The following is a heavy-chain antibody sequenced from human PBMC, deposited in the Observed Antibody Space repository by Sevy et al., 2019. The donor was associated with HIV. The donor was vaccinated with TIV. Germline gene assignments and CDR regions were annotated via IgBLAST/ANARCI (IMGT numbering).Heavy chain of an antibody. V-gene: IGHV3-53*01. CDR3: ARGGLTVALDY. Sequence: GGSLRLSCAASGFTVSSNYMSWVRQAPGKGLEWVSVIYSGGSTYYADSVKGRVTISRDNSKNTLYLQMNSLRAEDTAGYYCARGGLTVALDYWGQGTLVTVSS. D-gene: IGHD6-19*01. CDR2: IYSGGST. J-gene: IGHJ4*02. CDR1: GFTVSSNY.